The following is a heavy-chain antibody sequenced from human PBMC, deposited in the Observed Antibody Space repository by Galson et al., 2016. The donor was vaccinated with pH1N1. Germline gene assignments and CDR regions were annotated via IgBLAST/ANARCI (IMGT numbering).Heavy chain of an antibody. D-gene: IGHD1-1*01. CDR2: ISSTGGET. J-gene: IGHJ6*02. CDR3: AKTTTHDLWYYYGMDV. Sequence: SLRLSCAASGFTFSSFAMYWVRQGPGKGLEWVSSISSTGGETYSADSVKGRFTISRDNSKNTLYLQVNSLRAEDTAVYFCAKTTTHDLWYYYGMDVWGHGTAVTVSS. CDR1: GFTFSSFA. V-gene: IGHV3-23*01.